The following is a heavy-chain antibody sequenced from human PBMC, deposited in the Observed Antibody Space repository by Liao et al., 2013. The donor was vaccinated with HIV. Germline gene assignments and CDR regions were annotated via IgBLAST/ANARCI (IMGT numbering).Heavy chain of an antibody. D-gene: IGHD3-16*02. CDR1: GGSMSNYF. Sequence: QMHLQESGPGLVKPSETLSLTCTVSGGSMSNYFWSWIRHSAGKGLEWIGRIQVRGSTNYRPSLRGRATVSIDSSKNQFFLNLRSVTAADTAVYYCARDRSRPDAFDIWGQGTPVTVSS. V-gene: IGHV4-4*07. CDR3: ARDRSRPDAFDI. CDR2: IQVRGST. J-gene: IGHJ3*02.